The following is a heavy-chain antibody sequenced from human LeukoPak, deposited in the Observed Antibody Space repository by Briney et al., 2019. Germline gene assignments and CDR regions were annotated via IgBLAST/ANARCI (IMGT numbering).Heavy chain of an antibody. Sequence: GRSLRLSCAASGFTFDDYAMPWVRQAPGKGLEGVSGISWNSGSIGYADSAKGRFTISRDNAKNSLYLQMNSLRAEDTALYYCAKDNGNGYSTGPFDYWGQGTLVTVSS. CDR2: ISWNSGSI. V-gene: IGHV3-9*01. D-gene: IGHD3-22*01. CDR3: AKDNGNGYSTGPFDY. J-gene: IGHJ4*02. CDR1: GFTFDDYA.